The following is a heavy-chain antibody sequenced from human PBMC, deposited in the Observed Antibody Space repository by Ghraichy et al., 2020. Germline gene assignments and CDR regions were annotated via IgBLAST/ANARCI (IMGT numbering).Heavy chain of an antibody. J-gene: IGHJ1*01. V-gene: IGHV3-64*02. CDR2: INSNGGST. Sequence: GGSLRLSCAASGFIFSNYAMHWVRQAPGKGLEYVSTINSNGGSTYYADSVEGRFTISRDNSKSTLSLQMGSLRADDMAVYYCARGGYFQHWGQGTLVTVSS. CDR1: GFIFSNYA. CDR3: ARGGYFQH.